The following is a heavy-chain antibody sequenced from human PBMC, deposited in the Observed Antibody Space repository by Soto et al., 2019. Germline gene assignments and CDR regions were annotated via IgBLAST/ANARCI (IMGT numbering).Heavy chain of an antibody. V-gene: IGHV1-69*01. CDR3: AREPRRNVAGVAAFDI. D-gene: IGHD4-4*01. CDR1: GGTFSSYA. Sequence: QVQLVQSGAEVKKPGSSVKVSCKASGGTFSSYAISWVRQAPGQGLEWMGGIIPIFGTANYAQKFQGRVTITADESTSTAYMELSSRRSEDTAVYYCAREPRRNVAGVAAFDIWGQGTMVTVSS. CDR2: IIPIFGTA. J-gene: IGHJ3*02.